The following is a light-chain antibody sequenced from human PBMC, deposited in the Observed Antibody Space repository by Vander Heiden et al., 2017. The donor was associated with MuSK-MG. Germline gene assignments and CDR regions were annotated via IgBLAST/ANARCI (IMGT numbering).Light chain of an antibody. CDR3: HQVGRAPQT. CDR1: QSVSSY. J-gene: IGKJ4*01. Sequence: VLTQSPGTLSLSPGERATLSCRASQSVSSYLAWYQQKPGQAPRLLIYGASSRATGIPDRFSGSGSGTDFTLTISRLQPEDFAVYYCHQVGRAPQTFGGGTKVEIK. CDR2: GAS. V-gene: IGKV3-20*01.